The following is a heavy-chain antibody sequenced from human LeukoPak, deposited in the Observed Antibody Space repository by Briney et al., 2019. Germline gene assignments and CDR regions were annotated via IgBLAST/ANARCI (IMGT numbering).Heavy chain of an antibody. CDR2: INHSGST. J-gene: IGHJ5*02. CDR1: GGSFSGYY. D-gene: IGHD6-13*01. CDR3: ARRRQILSRIAAAPFDP. V-gene: IGHV4-34*01. Sequence: PSETLSLTCAVYGGSFSGYYWSWIRQPPGKGLEWVGEINHSGSTNYNPSLKSRVTISVDTSKNQFSLKLSSVTAADTAVYYCARRRQILSRIAAAPFDPWGQGTLVTVSS.